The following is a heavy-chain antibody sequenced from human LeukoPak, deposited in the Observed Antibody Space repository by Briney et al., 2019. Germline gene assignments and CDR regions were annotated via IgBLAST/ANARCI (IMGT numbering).Heavy chain of an antibody. D-gene: IGHD1-26*01. CDR1: GFTFSNVW. Sequence: GGSLRLSCAASGFTFSNVWMNWVRQAPGKGLEWVGRIKSKTDGGTTDCAAPVKGRFTISRDDSKNTLYVQMNSLKIEDTAVYYCTPVRGSDLQYFQHWGQGTLVTVSS. CDR3: TPVRGSDLQYFQH. V-gene: IGHV3-15*07. CDR2: IKSKTDGGTT. J-gene: IGHJ1*01.